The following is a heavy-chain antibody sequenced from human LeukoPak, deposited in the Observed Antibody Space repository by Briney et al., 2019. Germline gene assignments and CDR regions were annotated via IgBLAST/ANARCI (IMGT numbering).Heavy chain of an antibody. J-gene: IGHJ4*02. Sequence: NASETLSLTCAVYGGSFSGYYWSWIRQPPGKGLEWIGEINHSGSTNYNPSLKSRVTISVDTSKNQFSLKLSSVTAADTAVYYCARDRGHSGYDLYDYWGQGTLVTVSS. CDR3: ARDRGHSGYDLYDY. CDR1: GGSFSGYY. D-gene: IGHD5-12*01. CDR2: INHSGST. V-gene: IGHV4-34*01.